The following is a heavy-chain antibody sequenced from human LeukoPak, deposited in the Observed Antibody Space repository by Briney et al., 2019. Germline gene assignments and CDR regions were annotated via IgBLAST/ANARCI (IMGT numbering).Heavy chain of an antibody. CDR3: ARDSYTWGSSPYYDYGMDV. V-gene: IGHV1-18*01. D-gene: IGHD3-16*01. CDR2: ISAYNGNT. Sequence: ASVKVSCKASGYTFTSYGISWVRQAPGQGLEWVGWISAYNGNTNYAQTLQGRVTVTTDTSTSTAYMELRSLRSDDTAVYYCARDSYTWGSSPYYDYGMDVWGQGTTVTVSS. CDR1: GYTFTSYG. J-gene: IGHJ6*02.